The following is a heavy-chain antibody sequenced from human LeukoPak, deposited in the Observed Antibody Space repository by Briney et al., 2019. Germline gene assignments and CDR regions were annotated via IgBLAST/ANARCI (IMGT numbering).Heavy chain of an antibody. CDR1: EFTFSSHA. J-gene: IGHJ4*02. Sequence: GGSLRLSCVASEFTFSSHAMNWVRQAPGKGLEWVSSISGGGESIYYADSVKGRFTVSRDNSKNTLYLQINSLRGEDTAVYYCAKGKYSSGGVPDYWGQGTLVTVSS. D-gene: IGHD6-19*01. CDR2: ISGGGESI. CDR3: AKGKYSSGGVPDY. V-gene: IGHV3-23*01.